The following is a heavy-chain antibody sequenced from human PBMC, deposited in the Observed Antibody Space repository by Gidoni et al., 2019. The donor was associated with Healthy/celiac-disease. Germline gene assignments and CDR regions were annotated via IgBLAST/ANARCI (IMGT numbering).Heavy chain of an antibody. CDR1: GFPFSSYA. CDR3: AKATYYYDSSGYYFFDY. J-gene: IGHJ4*02. D-gene: IGHD3-22*01. CDR2: ISGSGGST. V-gene: IGHV3-23*01. Sequence: EVQLLESGGGLVQPGGSLRLSCAASGFPFSSYAMSWVRQAPGKGLEWVSAISGSGGSTYYADSVKGRFTISRDNAKNTLYLQMNSLRAEDTAVYYCAKATYYYDSSGYYFFDYWGQGTLVTVSS.